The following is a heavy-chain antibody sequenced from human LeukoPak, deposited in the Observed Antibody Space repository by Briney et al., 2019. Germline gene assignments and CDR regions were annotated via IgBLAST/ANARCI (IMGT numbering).Heavy chain of an antibody. CDR1: GYTFTGYY. D-gene: IGHD3-22*01. CDR2: INPNSGGT. J-gene: IGHJ3*02. V-gene: IGHV1-2*02. Sequence: ASVKVSCKASGYTFTGYYMHWVRQAPGQGLEWXXXINPNSGGTNYAQKFQGRVTMTRDTSISTAYMELSRLRSDDTAVYYCARAQHYYDSSGYYFDAFDIWGQGTMVTVSS. CDR3: ARAQHYYDSSGYYFDAFDI.